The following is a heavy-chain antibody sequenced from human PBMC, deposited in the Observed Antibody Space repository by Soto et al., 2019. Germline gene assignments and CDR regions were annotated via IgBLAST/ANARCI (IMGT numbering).Heavy chain of an antibody. CDR3: AGRDGYNFAEYLQH. V-gene: IGHV4-59*01. J-gene: IGHJ1*01. Sequence: SETLSLTCTVSGGSISSYYWSWIRQPPGKGLEWIGYIYYSGSTNYNPSLKSRVTISVDTSKNQFSLKLSSVTAADTAVYYCAGRDGYNFAEYLQHWGQGTLVTVSS. D-gene: IGHD5-12*01. CDR1: GGSISSYY. CDR2: IYYSGST.